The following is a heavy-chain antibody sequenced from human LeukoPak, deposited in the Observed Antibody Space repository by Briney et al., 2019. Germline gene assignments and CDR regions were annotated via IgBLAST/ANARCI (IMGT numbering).Heavy chain of an antibody. CDR2: IYPRDGST. D-gene: IGHD6-13*01. Sequence: ASVKVSCKASGYTFTSNYIHWVRQAPGQGLEWMGMIYPRDGSTSYAQKFQGRVTVTRDTSTSTVHMELSGLRSEDTAVYYCARVNSSSWIYYFDYWGQGTLVTVSS. CDR1: GYTFTSNY. V-gene: IGHV1-46*01. J-gene: IGHJ4*02. CDR3: ARVNSSSWIYYFDY.